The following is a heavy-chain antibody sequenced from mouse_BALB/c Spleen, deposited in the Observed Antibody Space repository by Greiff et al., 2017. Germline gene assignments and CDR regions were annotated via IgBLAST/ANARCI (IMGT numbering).Heavy chain of an antibody. CDR3: ARSDVLLRLYFDY. Sequence: EVQLQQSGPELVKPGASVKISCKASGYSFTGYYMHWVKQSHVKSLEWIGRINPYNGATSYNQNFKDKASLTVDKSSSTAYMELHSLTSEDSAVYYCARSDVLLRLYFDYWGQGTTLTVSS. CDR1: GYSFTGYY. V-gene: IGHV1-31*01. D-gene: IGHD1-2*01. CDR2: INPYNGAT. J-gene: IGHJ2*01.